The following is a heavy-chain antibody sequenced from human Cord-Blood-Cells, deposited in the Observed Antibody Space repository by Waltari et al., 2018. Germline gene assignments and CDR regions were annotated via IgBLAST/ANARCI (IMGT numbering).Heavy chain of an antibody. CDR1: SSYY. J-gene: IGHJ4*02. CDR2: IYYSGST. D-gene: IGHD5-12*01. CDR3: ARHNGESGYDDY. V-gene: IGHV4-39*01. Sequence: SSYYWGWIRQPPGKGLEWIGSIYYSGSTYYNPSLKSRVTISVDTSKNQFSLKLSSVTAADTAVYYCARHNGESGYDDYWGQGTLGTVSS.